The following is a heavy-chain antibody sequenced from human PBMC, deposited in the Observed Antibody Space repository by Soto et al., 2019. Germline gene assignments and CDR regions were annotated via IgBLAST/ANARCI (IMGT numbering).Heavy chain of an antibody. CDR2: IFYFGST. D-gene: IGHD3-9*01. CDR1: GGSISSYY. J-gene: IGHJ4*02. V-gene: IGHV4-59*08. CDR3: ARHSPDFDWLSQFDY. Sequence: SETLSLTCTVSGGSISSYYWSWIRQTPGKGLEWIGYIFYFGSTNYNPSLKSRVTLSIDTSKNQLSLKLSSVTAADTTVYYCARHSPDFDWLSQFDYWGQGTLVTVSS.